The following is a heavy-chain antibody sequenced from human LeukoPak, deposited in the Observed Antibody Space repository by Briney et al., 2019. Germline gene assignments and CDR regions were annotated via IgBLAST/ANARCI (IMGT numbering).Heavy chain of an antibody. J-gene: IGHJ4*02. CDR2: ISDSGRST. V-gene: IGHV3-23*01. Sequence: PGGSLTLSCAASGLRFNNYAMRWVRHAPGKGLEWVSDISDSGRSTYYADSVKGRFTNSRDNSKNTVHLQMNNLRVDDTAVYFCVRHDSYIPYWGQGTLVTVSS. CDR3: VRHDSYIPY. D-gene: IGHD5-18*01. CDR1: GLRFNNYA.